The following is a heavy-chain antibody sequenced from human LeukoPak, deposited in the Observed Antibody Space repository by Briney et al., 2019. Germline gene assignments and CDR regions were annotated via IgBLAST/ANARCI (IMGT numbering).Heavy chain of an antibody. Sequence: PGRSLRLSCAASGFTFSSYPMHWVRQAPGKGLEWVAVISSDGSNKYYADSVKGRFTISRDNSKNTLYLQMNSLRAEDTAVYYCARDGVVVVPAAILELYYYYYMDVWGKGTTVTVSS. CDR3: ARDGVVVVPAAILELYYYYYMDV. CDR2: ISSDGSNK. D-gene: IGHD2-2*02. V-gene: IGHV3-30-3*01. J-gene: IGHJ6*03. CDR1: GFTFSSYP.